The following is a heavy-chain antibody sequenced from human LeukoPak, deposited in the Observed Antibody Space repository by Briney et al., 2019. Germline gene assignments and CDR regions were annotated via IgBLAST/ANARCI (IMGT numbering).Heavy chain of an antibody. V-gene: IGHV4-39*01. CDR2: IHWRGST. J-gene: IGHJ4*02. D-gene: IGHD6-19*01. CDR3: ARHLPHSTGNKRGPDY. Sequence: SETLSLTCTVSGGSIISIDFHWAWIRPPPGKGLEWIGNIHWRGSTYYSPSLESRVTISVDTSKNQFSLELRSVTAADTAVYYCARHLPHSTGNKRGPDYWGQGTLVTISS. CDR1: GGSIISIDFH.